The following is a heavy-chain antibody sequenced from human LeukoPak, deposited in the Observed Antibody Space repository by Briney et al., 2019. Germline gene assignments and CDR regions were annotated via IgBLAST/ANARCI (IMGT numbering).Heavy chain of an antibody. Sequence: PGGSLRLSCAASGFIFNTYSMNWVRQAPGKGMEWISYISINGDTIYYADSVKGRFTISRDNGKNSVSLQMNSLRAEDTGLYYCAREPYNWNYQDFWGQGTLVTVSS. CDR1: GFIFNTYS. CDR3: AREPYNWNYQDF. V-gene: IGHV3-48*01. J-gene: IGHJ4*02. D-gene: IGHD1-1*01. CDR2: ISINGDTI.